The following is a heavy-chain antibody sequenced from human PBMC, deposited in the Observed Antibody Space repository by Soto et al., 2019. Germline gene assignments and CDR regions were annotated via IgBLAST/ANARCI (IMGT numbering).Heavy chain of an antibody. CDR1: GYTVTDLS. CDR3: ASLTTETVETTGTVDY. Sequence: ASVKVSCKVSGYTVTDLSMHWVRQTPGKGLEWMGGFDPEDGEAIYAQKFQDRPTMTVDTSTDTVHMELGSLRSEDSAVYYCASLTTETVETTGTVDYWGQGTLVTVSS. J-gene: IGHJ4*02. CDR2: FDPEDGEA. D-gene: IGHD4-17*01. V-gene: IGHV1-24*01.